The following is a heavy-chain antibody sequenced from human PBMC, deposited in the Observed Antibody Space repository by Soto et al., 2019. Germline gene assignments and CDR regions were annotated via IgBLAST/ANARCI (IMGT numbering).Heavy chain of an antibody. CDR1: GFTFSSYA. Sequence: QVQLVESGGGVVQPGRSLRLSCAASGFTFSSYAMHWVRQAPGKGLEWVAVISYDGSNKYYADSVKGRFTISRDNSKNTLYLQMYSLRAEDTAVYYCARDGPMGSYCGGDCFHWFDPWGQGTLVTVSS. D-gene: IGHD2-21*02. J-gene: IGHJ5*02. CDR2: ISYDGSNK. V-gene: IGHV3-30-3*01. CDR3: ARDGPMGSYCGGDCFHWFDP.